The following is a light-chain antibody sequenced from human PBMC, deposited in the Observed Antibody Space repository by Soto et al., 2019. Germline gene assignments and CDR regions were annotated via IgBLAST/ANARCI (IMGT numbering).Light chain of an antibody. CDR2: GAS. CDR3: QQYGSSPMYT. J-gene: IGKJ2*01. V-gene: IGKV3-20*01. Sequence: EIVLTQSPGTLSLSPGERATLSCRASQSVSNNYLAWYQHKPGQAPRLLIYGASGRATGIPDRFSGSGSGTDFTLTISRLEPEDFAVYYCQQYGSSPMYTFAQGTKLEIK. CDR1: QSVSNNY.